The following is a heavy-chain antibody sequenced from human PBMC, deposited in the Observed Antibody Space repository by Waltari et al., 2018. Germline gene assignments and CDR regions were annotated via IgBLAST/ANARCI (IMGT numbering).Heavy chain of an antibody. J-gene: IGHJ3*02. D-gene: IGHD6-13*01. CDR1: GGSISSGSYY. V-gene: IGHV4-61*02. Sequence: QVQLQESGPGLVKPSQTLSLTCTVSGGSISSGSYYWSWIRQPAGKGLEWIGRIYTSWSTNYNPSLKRRVTISVDTSKNQFSLKLSSVTAADTAVYYCARDIAAAGTWGAFDIWGQGTMVTVSS. CDR2: IYTSWST. CDR3: ARDIAAAGTWGAFDI.